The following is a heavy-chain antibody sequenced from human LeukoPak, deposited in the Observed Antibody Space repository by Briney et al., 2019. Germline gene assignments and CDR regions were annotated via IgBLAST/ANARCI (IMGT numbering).Heavy chain of an antibody. V-gene: IGHV1-2*02. CDR1: GYTFTSYY. D-gene: IGHD6-13*01. CDR2: INPSGGST. Sequence: ASVKVSCKASGYTFTSYYMHWVRQAPGQGLEWMGIINPSGGSTNYAQKFQGRVTMTRDTSISTAYMELSRLRSDDTAVYYCARGGSSWYEASANGMDVWGQGTTVTVSS. CDR3: ARGGSSWYEASANGMDV. J-gene: IGHJ6*02.